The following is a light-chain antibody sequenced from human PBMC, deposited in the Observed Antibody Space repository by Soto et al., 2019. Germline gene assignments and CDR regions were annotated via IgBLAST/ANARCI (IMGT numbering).Light chain of an antibody. CDR2: GAS. J-gene: IGKJ1*01. CDR1: QSVSSSY. Sequence: EIVLTQSPGTLSLSPGERATLSCRASQSVSSSYLAWYQQKPGQAPRLLIYGASSRATGIPGRFSGSGSGTDFTLTISRLEPEDFAVYYCQQYQNSPRTFGQGTKVEIK. V-gene: IGKV3-20*01. CDR3: QQYQNSPRT.